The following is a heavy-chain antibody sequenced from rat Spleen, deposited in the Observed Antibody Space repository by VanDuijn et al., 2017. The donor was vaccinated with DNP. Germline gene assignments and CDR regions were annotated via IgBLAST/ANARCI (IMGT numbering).Heavy chain of an antibody. CDR1: GFTVSDYY. Sequence: EVKLVESGGGLVQPGRSLKLSCAASGFTVSDYYMAWVRQAPTKGLEWVAYISYDGGRTYNGDSVKGRFTISRDNAKNTLYLQMNSLRSEDTATXXCAXXVLPXRVWDYXGQGVMVTVSS. CDR2: ISYDGGRT. CDR3: AXXVLPXRVWDY. D-gene: IGHD1-4*01. V-gene: IGHV5-22*01. J-gene: IGHJ2*01.